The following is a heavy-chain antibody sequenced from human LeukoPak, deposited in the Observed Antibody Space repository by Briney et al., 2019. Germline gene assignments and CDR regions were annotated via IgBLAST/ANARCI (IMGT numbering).Heavy chain of an antibody. Sequence: PGGSLRLSCAASGFTFSSYGIHWVRQAPGKGLEWVAFIRYDGSNKYYADSVKGRFTISRDNSKNTLYLQMNSLRVEDTAVYYCARDLPSIDFWGGYQDYWGQGTLVTVSS. D-gene: IGHD3-3*01. V-gene: IGHV3-30*02. CDR3: ARDLPSIDFWGGYQDY. CDR2: IRYDGSNK. J-gene: IGHJ4*02. CDR1: GFTFSSYG.